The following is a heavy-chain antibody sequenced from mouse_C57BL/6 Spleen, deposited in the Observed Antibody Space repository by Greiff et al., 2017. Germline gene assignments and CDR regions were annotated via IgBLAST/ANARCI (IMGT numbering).Heavy chain of an antibody. V-gene: IGHV1-59*01. CDR3: ARKAGAMDY. CDR2: IDPSDSYT. Sequence: QVQLKQPGAELVRPGTSVKLSCKASGYTFTSYWMHWVKQRPGQGLEWIGVIDPSDSYTNYNQKFKGKVTLTVDTSSSTAYMRLSSLTSAASAVYYCARKAGAMDYWGQGTSVTVSS. CDR1: GYTFTSYW. J-gene: IGHJ4*01.